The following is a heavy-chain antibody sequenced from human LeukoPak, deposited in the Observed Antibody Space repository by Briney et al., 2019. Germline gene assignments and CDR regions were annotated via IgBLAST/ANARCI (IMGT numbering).Heavy chain of an antibody. J-gene: IGHJ4*02. V-gene: IGHV3-53*01. Sequence: GRSLRLSCAASGLTVSSNYMSWVRQAPGKGLEWVSVIYSGGSTYYADSVKGRFTISRDNSKNTLYLQMNSLRAEDTAVYYCARGTYYYDSSGYYGLPYFDYWGQGTLVTVSS. CDR3: ARGTYYYDSSGYYGLPYFDY. CDR2: IYSGGST. CDR1: GLTVSSNY. D-gene: IGHD3-22*01.